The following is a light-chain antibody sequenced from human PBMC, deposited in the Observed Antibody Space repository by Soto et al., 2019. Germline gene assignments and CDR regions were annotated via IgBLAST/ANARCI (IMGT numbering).Light chain of an antibody. CDR2: EVS. V-gene: IGLV2-8*01. CDR3: SSYAGSNNPYV. J-gene: IGLJ1*01. CDR1: SSDVGNYYY. Sequence: QSVLTQPPSASGSPGQSVTISCTGTSSDVGNYYYVSWYQQHPGKAPKLMIYEVSKRPAGVPDRFSGSKSGNTASLTVSGLQAEDEAYYYCSSYAGSNNPYVFGTGTKGTVL.